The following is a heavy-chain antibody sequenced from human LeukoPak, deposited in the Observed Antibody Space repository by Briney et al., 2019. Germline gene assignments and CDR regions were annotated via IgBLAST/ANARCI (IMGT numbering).Heavy chain of an antibody. CDR2: ISGSGGST. V-gene: IGHV3-23*01. CDR1: GFTFSSYA. D-gene: IGHD5-12*01. CDR3: PKSGYVYY. J-gene: IGHJ4*02. Sequence: AGGSMRLSCAASGFTFSSYAMRWVRQAAGKGMEWVATISGSGGSTLYADSVKGRFTISRDNSKNTVYLKMNSQRAEERGVFFIPKSGYVYYWGQGTLVTVSS.